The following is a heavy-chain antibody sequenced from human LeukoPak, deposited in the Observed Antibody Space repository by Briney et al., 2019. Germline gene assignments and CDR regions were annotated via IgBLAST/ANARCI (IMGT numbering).Heavy chain of an antibody. D-gene: IGHD2-2*01. CDR3: ARAYQMLFVDTHFDY. CDR1: GFTFSIYW. J-gene: IGHJ4*02. CDR2: IKQDGSEK. Sequence: GGSLRLSCAASGFTFSIYWMTWVRQAPGKGLACVADIKQDGSEKYYVDSVKGRFTISRDNAKKSLYLQMNSLRAEDTAVYYCARAYQMLFVDTHFDYWGQGTLVTVSS. V-gene: IGHV3-7*01.